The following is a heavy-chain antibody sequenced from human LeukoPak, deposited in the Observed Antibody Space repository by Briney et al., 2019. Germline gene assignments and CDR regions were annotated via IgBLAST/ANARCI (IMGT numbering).Heavy chain of an antibody. J-gene: IGHJ6*03. CDR1: GGSISSYY. CDR3: ATSRAYGSGSYYLGPYYYYYMDV. CDR2: IYYSGST. D-gene: IGHD3-10*01. V-gene: IGHV4-59*01. Sequence: PSETLSLTCTVSGGSISSYYWSWFRQPPGKGLEWIGYIYYSGSTNYNPSLKSRVTISVDTSKNQFSLKLSSVTAADTAVYYCATSRAYGSGSYYLGPYYYYYMDVWGKGTTVTVSS.